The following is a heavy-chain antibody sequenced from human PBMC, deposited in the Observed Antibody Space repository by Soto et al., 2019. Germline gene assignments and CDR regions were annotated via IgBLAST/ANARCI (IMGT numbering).Heavy chain of an antibody. Sequence: GASVKVSCTASGYTFTSYDINWVRQATGQGLEWMGWMNPNSGNTGYAQKFQGRVTMTRNTSISTAYMELSSLRSEDTAVYYCAREIPTYNWFDPWGQGTLVTVSS. V-gene: IGHV1-8*01. CDR1: GYTFTSYD. CDR2: MNPNSGNT. CDR3: AREIPTYNWFDP. J-gene: IGHJ5*02.